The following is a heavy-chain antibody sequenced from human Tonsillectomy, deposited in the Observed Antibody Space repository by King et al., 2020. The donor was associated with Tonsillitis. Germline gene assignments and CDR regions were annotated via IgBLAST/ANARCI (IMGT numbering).Heavy chain of an antibody. J-gene: IGHJ4*02. V-gene: IGHV4-59*08. CDR1: GGSISSYY. Sequence: LQLQESGPGLVKPSETLSLTCTVSGGSISSYYWSWLRQPPGKGLEWIGYIYYSGSTNYNPSLKSRVTISVDTSKNQFSLKLSSVTAADTAVYYCARLAYCSGGSCYTRWGQGTLVTVSS. D-gene: IGHD2-15*01. CDR3: ARLAYCSGGSCYTR. CDR2: IYYSGST.